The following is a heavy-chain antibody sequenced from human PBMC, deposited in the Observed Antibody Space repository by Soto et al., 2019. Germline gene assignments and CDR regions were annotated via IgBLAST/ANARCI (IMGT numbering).Heavy chain of an antibody. CDR3: ARASGIVVVPAATHNWFDP. Sequence: TLSLTCTVSGGSISSGGYYWSWIRQHPGKGLEWIGYIYYSGSTYYNPSLKSRVTISVDTSKNQFSLKLSSVTAADTAVYYCARASGIVVVPAATHNWFDPWGQGTLVTVSS. D-gene: IGHD2-2*01. CDR2: IYYSGST. J-gene: IGHJ5*02. CDR1: GGSISSGGYY. V-gene: IGHV4-31*03.